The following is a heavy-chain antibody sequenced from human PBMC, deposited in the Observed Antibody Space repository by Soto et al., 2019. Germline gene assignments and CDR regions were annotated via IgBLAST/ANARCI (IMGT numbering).Heavy chain of an antibody. J-gene: IGHJ5*02. Sequence: EVQLLESGGGLVQPGGSLRLSCAASGFTFTSNAMSWVRQGPGKGLEWVSGVSGSGDRTYYTDSVKGQFTIARDNSKNTLYLEMDSLSAEDTATYYCAKGHYNWNPPGWFDPWGQGTLVTVSS. CDR3: AKGHYNWNPPGWFDP. CDR1: GFTFTSNA. V-gene: IGHV3-23*01. D-gene: IGHD1-20*01. CDR2: VSGSGDRT.